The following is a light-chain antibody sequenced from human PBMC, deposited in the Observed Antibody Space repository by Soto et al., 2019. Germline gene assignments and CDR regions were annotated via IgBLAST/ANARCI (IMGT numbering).Light chain of an antibody. CDR2: LEGSGSY. J-gene: IGLJ3*02. CDR3: ETWDSKTRV. CDR1: SGHSSYI. V-gene: IGLV4-60*02. Sequence: QPVLTQSSSASASLGSSVKVTCTLSSGHSSYIIAWHQQQPGKAPRYLMKLEGSGSYNKGSGVPDRFSGSSSGADRYLTISNLQFEDEADYYCETWDSKTRVFGGGTKLTVL.